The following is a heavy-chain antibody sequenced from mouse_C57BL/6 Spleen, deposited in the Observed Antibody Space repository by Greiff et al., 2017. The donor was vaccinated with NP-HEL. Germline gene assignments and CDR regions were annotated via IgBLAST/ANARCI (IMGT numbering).Heavy chain of an antibody. CDR1: GYTFTSYW. J-gene: IGHJ3*01. CDR2: IDPSDGYT. D-gene: IGHD3-2*02. CDR3: ASGASSGAWFAY. V-gene: IGHV1-50*01. Sequence: QVQLQQPGAELVKPGASVKLSCKASGYTFTSYWMQWVKQRPGQGLEWIGEIDPSDGYTNYNQKFKGKATLTVDTSSSTAYMQLSSLTSEDSAVYYCASGASSGAWFAYWGQGTLVTVSA.